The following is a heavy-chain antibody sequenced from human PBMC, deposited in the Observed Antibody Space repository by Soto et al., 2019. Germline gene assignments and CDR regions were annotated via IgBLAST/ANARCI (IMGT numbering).Heavy chain of an antibody. CDR1: GFTFSNYA. CDR3: AKRLQGSDYPAAPADN. V-gene: IGHV3-23*01. CDR2: ISGGGDGT. J-gene: IGHJ4*02. Sequence: GGSLRLSCTASGFTFSNYAMSWVRQAPGKGLGWVSGISGGGDGTYSTDSVKGRFIISRDNSKNTLYLQMNSLRAEDTAVYYCAKRLQGSDYPAAPADNWGQGTLVTVSS. D-gene: IGHD4-17*01.